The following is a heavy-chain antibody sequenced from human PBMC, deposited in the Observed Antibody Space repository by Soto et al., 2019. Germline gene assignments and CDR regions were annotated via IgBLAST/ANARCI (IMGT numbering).Heavy chain of an antibody. V-gene: IGHV1-18*01. Sequence: ASVKVSCQASGYMFYSNSIRWARQAPGQGLEWMGRINADYGNTQYAQKFRGRVTMTTDTSTTTVYMELTNLRSDDTAVYYCARCIQGDYYYGMDVWGQGTTVTVSS. CDR3: ARCIQGDYYYGMDV. CDR1: GYMFYSNS. J-gene: IGHJ6*02. D-gene: IGHD5-18*01. CDR2: INADYGNT.